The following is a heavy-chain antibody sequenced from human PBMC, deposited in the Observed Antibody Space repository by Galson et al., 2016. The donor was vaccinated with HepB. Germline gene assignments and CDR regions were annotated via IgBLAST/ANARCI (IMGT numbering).Heavy chain of an antibody. CDR3: AHRRLENGLDI. CDR2: IYWDDDQ. V-gene: IGHV2-5*02. D-gene: IGHD1-1*01. J-gene: IGHJ3*02. Sequence: PALVKPTQTLTLTCTFSGFSLSSSGVGVGWIRQPPGKALECLALIYWDDDQRYSPSLNTRVTITKDTFKKQVVLTMTNMDPVDTATYYCAHRRLENGLDIWGQGTMVTVSS. CDR1: GFSLSSSGVG.